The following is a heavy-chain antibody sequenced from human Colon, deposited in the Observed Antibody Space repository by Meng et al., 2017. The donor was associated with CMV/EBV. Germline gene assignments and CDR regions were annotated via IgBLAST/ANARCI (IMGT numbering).Heavy chain of an antibody. Sequence: GGSLRLSCAASGFTFSSYSMNWVRQAPGKGLEWVSSISSSSSYIYYADSVKGRFTISRDNAKNSLYLQMNSLRAEDTAVYYCAREGTLGYCSGGSCYEDYWGQGTLVTVSS. CDR2: ISSSSSYI. CDR3: AREGTLGYCSGGSCYEDY. CDR1: GFTFSSYS. J-gene: IGHJ4*02. V-gene: IGHV3-21*01. D-gene: IGHD2-15*01.